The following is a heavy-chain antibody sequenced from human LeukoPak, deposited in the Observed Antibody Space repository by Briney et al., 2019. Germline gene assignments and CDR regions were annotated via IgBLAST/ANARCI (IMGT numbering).Heavy chain of an antibody. CDR2: ISYRGTT. CDR1: GGSISSSSYY. CDR3: AREEQWLATYYMDV. V-gene: IGHV4-39*07. J-gene: IGHJ6*03. D-gene: IGHD6-19*01. Sequence: SETLSLTCTVSGGSISSSSYYWGWIRQPPGKGLEWIGSISYRGTTFYNPSLKSRVTISVDTSKNQFSLKLSSVTAADTAVYYCAREEQWLATYYMDVWGKGTTVTVSS.